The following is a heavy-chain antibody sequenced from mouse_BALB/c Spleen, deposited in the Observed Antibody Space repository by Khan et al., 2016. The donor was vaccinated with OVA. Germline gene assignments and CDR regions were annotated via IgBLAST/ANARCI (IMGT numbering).Heavy chain of an antibody. CDR2: IYPLNGGD. CDR1: GYSFTSYY. D-gene: IGHD1-1*02. CDR3: TRCGTDY. J-gene: IGHJ2*01. V-gene: IGHV1-31*01. Sequence: VQLQQPGPELMKPGASVKISCKASGYSFTSYYIHWTKQSHGKSLEWIGCIYPLNGGDSYNQKFKGKATLTVYQSSSSAYMHLSSLTSEDSAVYYGTRCGTDYWGQGTTLTVSS.